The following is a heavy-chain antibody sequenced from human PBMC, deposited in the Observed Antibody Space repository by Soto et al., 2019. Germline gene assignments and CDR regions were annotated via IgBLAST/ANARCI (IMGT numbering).Heavy chain of an antibody. Sequence: ASVKVSCKASGYTFTGYYMHWVRQAPGQGLEWMGWINPNSGGTNYAQKFQGWVTMTRDTSISTAYMELSRLRSDDTAVYYCARGDRITICGVVIPPFDYWGQGTLVTVSS. D-gene: IGHD3-3*01. V-gene: IGHV1-2*04. J-gene: IGHJ4*02. CDR3: ARGDRITICGVVIPPFDY. CDR1: GYTFTGYY. CDR2: INPNSGGT.